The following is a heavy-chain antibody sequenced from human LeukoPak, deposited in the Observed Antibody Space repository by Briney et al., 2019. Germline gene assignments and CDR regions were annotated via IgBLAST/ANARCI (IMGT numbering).Heavy chain of an antibody. V-gene: IGHV3-23*01. CDR3: AKVRPGYSHYFYFMDV. D-gene: IGHD5-18*01. Sequence: PGGSLRLSCTASAFNLSRFAMTWARQAPGKGLEWVSSLSGSGRDAYYADSVKGRFTISRDSPKSTLFLRMNSLRVEDTAVYYCAKVRPGYSHYFYFMDVWAEGTTVTVSS. J-gene: IGHJ6*03. CDR1: AFNLSRFA. CDR2: LSGSGRDA.